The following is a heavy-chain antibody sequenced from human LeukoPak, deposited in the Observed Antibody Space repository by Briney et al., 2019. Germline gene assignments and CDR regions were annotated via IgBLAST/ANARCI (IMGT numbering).Heavy chain of an antibody. CDR1: GGSISSYY. CDR2: IYYSGST. D-gene: IGHD4-17*01. V-gene: IGHV4-59*01. Sequence: SETLSLTCTVSGGSISSYYWSWIRQPPGKGLEWIGYIYYSGSTNYNPSLKSRVTISVDTSKNQFSLKLSSVTAADAAVYYCARHKGDYKGFDYWGQGTLVTVSS. CDR3: ARHKGDYKGFDY. J-gene: IGHJ4*02.